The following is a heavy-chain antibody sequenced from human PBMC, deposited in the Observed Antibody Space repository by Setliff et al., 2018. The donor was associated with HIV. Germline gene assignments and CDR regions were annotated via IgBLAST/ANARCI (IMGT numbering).Heavy chain of an antibody. Sequence: LRLSCAASGFTFDDYAMHWVRQVPGKGLEWVSFISWDGTTTFYADSVKGRFTISRDNSEHSLYLQMNSLRAEDSALYYCAKASTKWAVGSVAGYFDYWGQGALVTSPQ. D-gene: IGHD1-26*01. CDR2: ISWDGTTT. CDR3: AKASTKWAVGSVAGYFDY. V-gene: IGHV3-43D*03. CDR1: GFTFDDYA. J-gene: IGHJ4*02.